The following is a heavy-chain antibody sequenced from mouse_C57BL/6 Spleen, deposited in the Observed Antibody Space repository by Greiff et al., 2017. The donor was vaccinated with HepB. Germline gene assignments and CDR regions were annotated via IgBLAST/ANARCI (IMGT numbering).Heavy chain of an antibody. CDR2: IDPETGGT. CDR1: GYTFTDYE. CDR3: TRSGYYAFDY. D-gene: IGHD2-3*01. Sequence: VQLQQSGAELVRPGASVTLSCKASGYTFTDYEMHWVKQTPVHGLEWIGAIDPETGGTAYNQKFKGKAILTADKSSSTAYMELRSLTSEDSAVYYCTRSGYYAFDYWGQSTTLTVSS. J-gene: IGHJ2*01. V-gene: IGHV1-15*01.